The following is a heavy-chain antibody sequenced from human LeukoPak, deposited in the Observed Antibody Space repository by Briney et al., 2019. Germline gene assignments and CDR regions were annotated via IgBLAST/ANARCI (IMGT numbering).Heavy chain of an antibody. V-gene: IGHV4-31*03. CDR2: IYYSGST. Sequence: SETLSLTCTVSGGSISSGGYYWSWIRQHPGKGLEWIGYIYYSGSTYYNPSLKSRVTISVDTSKNQFSLKLSSVTAADTAVYYCARGGRYYYGNWFDPWGREPWSPSPQ. CDR3: ARGGRYYYGNWFDP. D-gene: IGHD3-10*01. J-gene: IGHJ5*02. CDR1: GGSISSGGYY.